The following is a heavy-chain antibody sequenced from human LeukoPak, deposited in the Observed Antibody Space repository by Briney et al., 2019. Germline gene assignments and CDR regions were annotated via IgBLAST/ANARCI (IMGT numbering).Heavy chain of an antibody. J-gene: IGHJ4*02. D-gene: IGHD5-12*01. CDR1: GGSLSSSSYS. V-gene: IGHV4-39*01. CDR3: ARRQYSDNGFDY. CDR2: IYYGGST. Sequence: PSETLSLTCTVSGGSLSSSSYSWGWIRQPPGKGLEWIGNIYYGGSTYYNPSLKSRVTISVDTSKNQFSLKLSSVTAADTAVYYCARRQYSDNGFDYWGQGTLVTVSS.